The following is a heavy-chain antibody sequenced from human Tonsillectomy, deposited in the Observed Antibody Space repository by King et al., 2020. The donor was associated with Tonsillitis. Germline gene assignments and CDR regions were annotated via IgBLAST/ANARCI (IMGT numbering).Heavy chain of an antibody. Sequence: VQLVESGGGLVKPGGSLRLACTTSGFSFSNYDMNWVRQAPGKGLEWVSSISSSSDYIYYADSVKGRFTISRDNAWNSLYLQMYSLRAADTAIYYCAKDKGATYYDSGRGAFDIWGQGTMVTVSS. CDR2: ISSSSDYI. CDR3: AKDKGATYYDSGRGAFDI. J-gene: IGHJ3*02. V-gene: IGHV3-21*01. D-gene: IGHD3-22*01. CDR1: GFSFSNYD.